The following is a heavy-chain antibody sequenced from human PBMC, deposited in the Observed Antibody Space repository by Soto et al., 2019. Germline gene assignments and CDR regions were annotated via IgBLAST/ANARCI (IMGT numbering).Heavy chain of an antibody. J-gene: IGHJ6*02. CDR1: GGSFSGYY. V-gene: IGHV4-34*01. CDR3: ARAGGMDV. Sequence: QVQLQQWGAGLLKPSETLSLTCAVYGGSFSGYYWSWLRQPPGKGPEWIGEINYGGSTKYNPSLESRVTISVDTSKNQFSLKLNSVSAADTAVYYCARAGGMDVWSQGATVTVSS. CDR2: INYGGST.